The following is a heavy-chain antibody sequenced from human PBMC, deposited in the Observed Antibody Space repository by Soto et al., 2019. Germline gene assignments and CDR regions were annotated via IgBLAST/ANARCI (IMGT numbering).Heavy chain of an antibody. CDR3: AGELIMKNYFDT. J-gene: IGHJ4*02. Sequence: QVQLQQSGPELLNLSETLFLTCTVSGGSIHGHYWTWMRQFPGGGLEWIGYIHSSGSTNYIPSLKSRLTMALDPSTNIFSLWLTSVTAADTAVYYCAGELIMKNYFDTWGQGSPFTAPS. CDR1: GGSIHGHY. V-gene: IGHV4-59*11. D-gene: IGHD3-16*01. CDR2: IHSSGST.